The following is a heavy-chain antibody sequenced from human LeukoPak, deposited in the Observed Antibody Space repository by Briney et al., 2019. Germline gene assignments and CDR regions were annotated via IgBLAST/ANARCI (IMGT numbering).Heavy chain of an antibody. D-gene: IGHD3-10*01. Sequence: GGSLRLSCAASGFTVSTNYMSWVRQAPGRGLEWVSVIYSGGNTYYADSVKGRFTISRDNSKNTLYLQMNSLRAEDTAVYYCARGVYYGSGKDYWGQGTLVTVSS. CDR1: GFTVSTNY. V-gene: IGHV3-66*01. CDR2: IYSGGNT. J-gene: IGHJ4*02. CDR3: ARGVYYGSGKDY.